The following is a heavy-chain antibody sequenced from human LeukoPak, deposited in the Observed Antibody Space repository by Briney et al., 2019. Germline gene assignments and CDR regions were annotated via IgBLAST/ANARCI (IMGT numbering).Heavy chain of an antibody. CDR1: GFTFSSYA. CDR2: ISGSGGST. V-gene: IGHV3-23*01. CDR3: AKDQDYYDSPFDY. D-gene: IGHD3-22*01. J-gene: IGHJ4*02. Sequence: RAGGSLRLSCAASGFTFSSYAMSWVRQAPGKGLEWVSAISGSGGSTYYADSVKGRFTISRDNSKNTLYLQMNSLRAEDTAVYYCAKDQDYYDSPFDYWGQGTLVTVSS.